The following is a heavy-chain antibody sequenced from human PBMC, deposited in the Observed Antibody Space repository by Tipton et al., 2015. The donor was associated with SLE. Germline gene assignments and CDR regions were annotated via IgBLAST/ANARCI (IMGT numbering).Heavy chain of an antibody. CDR1: GFTFASYD. CDR3: ARVRRSGGVCPSLGY. CDR2: ISTYNGDT. V-gene: IGHV1-18*01. D-gene: IGHD2-8*02. Sequence: QSGAEVKKPGASVKVSCKASGFTFASYDISWVRQAPGQGLEWMGWISTYNGDTNYAQNLQGRVTMTTDTSTSTAYMELRSLRSDDTAVYYCARVRRSGGVCPSLGYWGQGTLVTVSS. J-gene: IGHJ4*02.